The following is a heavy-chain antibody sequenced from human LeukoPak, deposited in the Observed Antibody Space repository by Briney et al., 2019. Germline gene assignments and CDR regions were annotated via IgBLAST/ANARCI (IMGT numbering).Heavy chain of an antibody. CDR3: ANVAKGRYFFYYLDV. CDR1: GYTINSIG. Sequence: GASVKVSCQASGYTINSIGIIWVRQAPGQGLEWIGWISSDNGNTKYVDRLQGRVTMTTDRSTTTAYMELRSLRADDTAVYFCANVAKGRYFFYYLDVWGKGTTVTVSS. J-gene: IGHJ6*03. V-gene: IGHV1-18*01. CDR2: ISSDNGNT. D-gene: IGHD2-15*01.